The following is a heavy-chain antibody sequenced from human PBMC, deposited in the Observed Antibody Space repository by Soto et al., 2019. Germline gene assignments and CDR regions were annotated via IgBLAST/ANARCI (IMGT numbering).Heavy chain of an antibody. D-gene: IGHD3-16*01. Sequence: SETLSLTCTVSGGSISGNTYYWAWIRQPPGKGLEWIGSMYSSGRTYYNPSLTSRVTISGDTSKNQFSLKLTSVTAADTAVYYCARHQDDGGSNDYWGQGTLVTVSS. J-gene: IGHJ4*02. V-gene: IGHV4-39*01. CDR3: ARHQDDGGSNDY. CDR2: MYSSGRT. CDR1: GGSISGNTYY.